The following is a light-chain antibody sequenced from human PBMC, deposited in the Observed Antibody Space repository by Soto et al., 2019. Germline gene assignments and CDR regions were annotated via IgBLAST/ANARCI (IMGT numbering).Light chain of an antibody. CDR2: KAS. CDR1: QSISTW. CDR3: QQYKSYSPT. J-gene: IGKJ1*01. V-gene: IGKV1-5*03. Sequence: DIQMTQSPSTLSASVGDRVTITCRASQSISTWLAWYQQEPGKAPKLLIHKASSLQSGVPSRFSGSGSGTDFTLTISSLHPDDFATYYCQQYKSYSPTFGQGTKVDIK.